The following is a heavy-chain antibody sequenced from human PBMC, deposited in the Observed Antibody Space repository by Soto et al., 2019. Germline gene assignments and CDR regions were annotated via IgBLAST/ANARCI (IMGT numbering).Heavy chain of an antibody. V-gene: IGHV3-30*18. CDR1: GFTFSSYG. CDR2: ISYDGSNK. J-gene: IGHJ6*02. CDR3: AKDRASHYYGSGSHYYYYYYGMDV. D-gene: IGHD3-10*01. Sequence: GGSLRLSCAASGFTFSSYGMHWVRQAPGKGLEWVAVISYDGSNKYYADSVKGRFTISRDNSKNTLYLQMNSLRAEDTAVYYCAKDRASHYYGSGSHYYYYYYGMDVWGQGTTVTVSS.